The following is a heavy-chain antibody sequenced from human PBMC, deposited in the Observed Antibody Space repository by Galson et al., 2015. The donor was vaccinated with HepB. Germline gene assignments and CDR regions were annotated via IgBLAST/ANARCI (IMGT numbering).Heavy chain of an antibody. D-gene: IGHD3-3*01. Sequence: SETLSLTCTVYGGSFSGYYWSWIRQPPGKGLEWIGEINHSGSTNYNPSLKSRVTISVDTSKNQFSLKLSSVTASDTAVYYCARGRALIITIFGVVIIPVSWFDPWGQGTLVTVSS. CDR1: GGSFSGYY. CDR2: INHSGST. CDR3: ARGRALIITIFGVVIIPVSWFDP. V-gene: IGHV4-34*01. J-gene: IGHJ5*02.